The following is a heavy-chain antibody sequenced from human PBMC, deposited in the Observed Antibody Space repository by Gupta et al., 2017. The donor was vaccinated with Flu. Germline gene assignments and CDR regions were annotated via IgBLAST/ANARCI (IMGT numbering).Heavy chain of an antibody. V-gene: IGHV4-61*02. CDR3: ARDRTGDHFGVVITYGMDV. CDR1: GGSISSGSYY. D-gene: IGHD3-3*01. Sequence: QVQLQESGPGLVKPSQTLSLTCTVSGGSISSGSYYWSWIRQPAGKGLEWIGRIYTSGSTNYNPSLKSRVTISVDTSKNQFSLKLSSVTAADTAVYYCARDRTGDHFGVVITYGMDVWGQGTTVTVSS. CDR2: IYTSGST. J-gene: IGHJ6*02.